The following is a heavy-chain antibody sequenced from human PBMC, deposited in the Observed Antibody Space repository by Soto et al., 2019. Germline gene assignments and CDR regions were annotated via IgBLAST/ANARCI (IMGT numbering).Heavy chain of an antibody. V-gene: IGHV2-5*01. D-gene: IGHD6-6*01. Sequence: QITLKESGPTLVKPTQTLTLTCTFSGFSLSTSGVGVGWIRQSPAKALEWLALIYWNDEKRYSRSLQSRLTINKDTSKSQVVFTMTNMDPVDTATYYCARKSGSSSPEDYWGQGTLVTVSS. CDR1: GFSLSTSGVG. CDR3: ARKSGSSSPEDY. J-gene: IGHJ4*02. CDR2: IYWNDEK.